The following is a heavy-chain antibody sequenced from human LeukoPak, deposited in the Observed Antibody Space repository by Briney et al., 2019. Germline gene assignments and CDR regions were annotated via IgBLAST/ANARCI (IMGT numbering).Heavy chain of an antibody. CDR1: GYTFTSYD. CDR2: MNPNSGNT. J-gene: IGHJ4*02. V-gene: IGHV1-8*01. CDR3: ARDLGPPRMDHDY. Sequence: ASVKVSCKASGYTFTSYDINWVRQATGQGLEWMGWMNPNSGNTGYAQKFQGRVTMTTDTSTSTAYMELRSLRSDDTAVYYCARDLGPPRMDHDYWGQGTLVTVSS. D-gene: IGHD2-15*01.